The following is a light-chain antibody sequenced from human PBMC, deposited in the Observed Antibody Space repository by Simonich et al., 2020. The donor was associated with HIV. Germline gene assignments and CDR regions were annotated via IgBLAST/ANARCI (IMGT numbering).Light chain of an antibody. CDR3: CSYVDSNTLV. CDR1: TSDVGNYNL. V-gene: IGLV2-23*01. CDR2: EGT. Sequence: QSALTQPASVSGSPGQSITISCTGTTSDVGNYNLVSWSQQHPGKAPKLMIYEGTKRPSGVSNRFSGSKSGNTASLTISGLQAEDEADYYCCSYVDSNTLVFGGGTKLTVL. J-gene: IGLJ2*01.